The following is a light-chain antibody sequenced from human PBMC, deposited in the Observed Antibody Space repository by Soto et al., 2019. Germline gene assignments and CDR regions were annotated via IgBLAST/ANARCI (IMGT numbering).Light chain of an antibody. CDR2: GAS. Sequence: IQVTQAPSSLSASVGDVVTITSRARQAISGFVVWYQQKPGQAPKLLIYGASTLQNGVPSRFSGSGSGTDFTLTISSLHTVDCATSFCQQFKSCPYPFGKGPKLEIK. V-gene: IGKV1-9*01. CDR1: QAISGF. J-gene: IGKJ2*01. CDR3: QQFKSCPYP.